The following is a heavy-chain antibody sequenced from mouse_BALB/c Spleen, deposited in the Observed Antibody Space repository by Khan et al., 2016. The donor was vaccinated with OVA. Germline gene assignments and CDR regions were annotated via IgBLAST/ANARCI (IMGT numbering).Heavy chain of an antibody. Sequence: DLVKPGASVKLSCKASGYTFTSYWINWIKQRLGQGLEWIGHISLGSGSAYYNQMFTVKATLTADTSSTTAYIQLISLSSEDSAVSDRARSDCNGSGLCGMECWGQGASVTVSS. J-gene: IGHJ4*01. CDR1: GYTFTSYW. CDR3: ARSDCNGSGLCGMEC. D-gene: IGHD1-1*01. V-gene: IGHV1S41*01. CDR2: ISLGSGSA.